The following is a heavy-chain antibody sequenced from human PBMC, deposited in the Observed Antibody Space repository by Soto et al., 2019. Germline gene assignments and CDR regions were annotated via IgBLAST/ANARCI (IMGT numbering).Heavy chain of an antibody. J-gene: IGHJ5*02. Sequence: QALTLPCTISVDSASNNSGAWNCIQQSPSRGLEWLGRTYYRSKWYNDYAISVKSRITINPDTSKNQFSLQLNSVIPEDTAVYYGARAHLGSDRYTLEPVDLWGQGTLVTVSS. V-gene: IGHV6-1*01. CDR3: ARAHLGSDRYTLEPVDL. D-gene: IGHD1-1*01. CDR2: TYYRSKWYN. CDR1: VDSASNNSGA.